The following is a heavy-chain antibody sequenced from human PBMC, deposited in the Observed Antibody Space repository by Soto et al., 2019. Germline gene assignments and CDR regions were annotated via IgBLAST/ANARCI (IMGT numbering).Heavy chain of an antibody. V-gene: IGHV3-33*01. CDR1: GFTFSSYG. CDR3: ARAGGYYDFWSGYFPAY. Sequence: QVQLVESGGGVVQPGRSLRLSCAASGFTFSSYGMHWVRQAPGKGLEWVAVIWYDGSNKYYADSVKGRFTISRDNSKNTLYLQMNSLRAEDTAVYYCARAGGYYDFWSGYFPAYWGQGTLVTISS. D-gene: IGHD3-3*01. J-gene: IGHJ4*02. CDR2: IWYDGSNK.